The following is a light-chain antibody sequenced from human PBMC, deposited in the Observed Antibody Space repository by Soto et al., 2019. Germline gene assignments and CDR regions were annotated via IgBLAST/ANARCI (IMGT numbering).Light chain of an antibody. CDR3: QQYYGTPYT. CDR1: QSVLYSSNNKNY. J-gene: IGKJ2*01. Sequence: DIVMTQSPDSLAVSLGERATINCKSSQSVLYSSNNKNYLAWYQQRPGQPPNLLIYWASTRESGVPDRFSGSGSVTDFTLTISSLQAEDVAVYYCQQYYGTPYTFGQGTKLEIK. V-gene: IGKV4-1*01. CDR2: WAS.